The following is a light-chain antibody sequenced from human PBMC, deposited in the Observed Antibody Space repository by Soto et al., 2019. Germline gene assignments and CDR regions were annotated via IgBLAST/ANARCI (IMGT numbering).Light chain of an antibody. J-gene: IGLJ1*01. CDR2: EVS. V-gene: IGLV2-14*01. Sequence: QSVLTQPASVSGSPGQSITISCTGTSSDVGGYNYVSWYQQHPGKAPKLMIYEVSNRPSGVSNRFSGSKSGNTASLTISGLQAVDEADYYCSSYTSSSSYVFGTGTKLTVL. CDR3: SSYTSSSSYV. CDR1: SSDVGGYNY.